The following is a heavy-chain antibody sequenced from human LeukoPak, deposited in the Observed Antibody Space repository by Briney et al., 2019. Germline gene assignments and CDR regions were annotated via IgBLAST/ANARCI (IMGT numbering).Heavy chain of an antibody. V-gene: IGHV4-59*08. Sequence: SETLSLTCTVSGGSISSYYWSWIRQPPGKGLEWIGYIYYSGSTNYNPSLKSRVTISVDTSKNQFSLKLSSVTAADTVVYYCARRSSYYCSSTSCSYSSADWFDPWGQGTLVTVSS. CDR3: ARRSSYYCSSTSCSYSSADWFDP. J-gene: IGHJ5*02. CDR1: GGSISSYY. D-gene: IGHD2-2*01. CDR2: IYYSGST.